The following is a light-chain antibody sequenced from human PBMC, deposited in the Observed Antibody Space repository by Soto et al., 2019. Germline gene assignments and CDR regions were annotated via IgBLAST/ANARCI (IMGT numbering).Light chain of an antibody. CDR1: QGISSW. J-gene: IGKJ1*01. V-gene: IGKV1-5*03. CDR2: KAS. CDR3: QQYKSYSLT. Sequence: DIQMTQSPSSMSASLGDSVTIXXRASQGISSWLAWYQQKPGKAPKVXIYKASSLESGVPSRFSGSGAGTEFTLTISSLQPDDFATYYCQQYKSYSLTFGQGTKVDIK.